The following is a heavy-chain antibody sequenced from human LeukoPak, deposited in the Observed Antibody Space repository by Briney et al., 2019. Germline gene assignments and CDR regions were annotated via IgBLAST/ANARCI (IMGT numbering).Heavy chain of an antibody. J-gene: IGHJ3*02. Sequence: ASVKVSCKASGGTFSSYAISWVRQAPGQGLEWMGWIDPNSGGTNYAQKFQGWVTMTRDTSISTAYMELSRLRSDDTAVYYCARGMRIAAAGIDAFDIWGQGTMVTVSS. CDR1: GGTFSSYA. V-gene: IGHV1-2*04. CDR2: IDPNSGGT. D-gene: IGHD6-13*01. CDR3: ARGMRIAAAGIDAFDI.